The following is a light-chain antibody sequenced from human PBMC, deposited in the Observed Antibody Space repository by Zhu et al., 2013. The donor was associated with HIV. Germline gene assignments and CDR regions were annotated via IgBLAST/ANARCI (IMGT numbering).Light chain of an antibody. CDR1: QHIRYNY. Sequence: EIVLTQSPGSLSLSPGERATLSCRASQHIRYNYLGWYQQRAGQAPRLVIYGASTRATGIPDRFSGSGSQTDFTLTIATLEPEDFAIYYCQSYGSSPLTFGGGTKVEI. J-gene: IGKJ4*01. V-gene: IGKV3-20*01. CDR3: QSYGSSPLT. CDR2: GAS.